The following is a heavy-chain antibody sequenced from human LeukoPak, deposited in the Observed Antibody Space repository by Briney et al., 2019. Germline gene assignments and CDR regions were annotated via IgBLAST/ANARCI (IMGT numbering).Heavy chain of an antibody. V-gene: IGHV4-4*09. D-gene: IGHD3-22*01. J-gene: IGHJ5*02. Sequence: SETLSLTCTVSGGSISSYYWSWIRQPPGKGLEWIGYIYTSGSTNYNPSLKSRVTISVDTSKNQFSLKLISVTAADTAVYYCAGHVPYYYDSSGGNWFDPWGQGTLVTVSS. CDR3: AGHVPYYYDSSGGNWFDP. CDR1: GGSISSYY. CDR2: IYTSGST.